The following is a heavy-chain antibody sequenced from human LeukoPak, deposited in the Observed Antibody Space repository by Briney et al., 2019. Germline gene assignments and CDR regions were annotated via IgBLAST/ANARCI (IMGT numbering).Heavy chain of an antibody. CDR1: GGSISSYY. D-gene: IGHD3-10*01. J-gene: IGHJ6*03. V-gene: IGHV4-59*01. Sequence: SETLSLTCTVSGGSISSYYWSWIRQPPGKGLEWIGYIYYSGSTNYSPSLKSRVTISVDTSKNQFSLKLSSVTAADTAVYYCARGPYYYGSGSYYYYYYYMDVWGKGTTVTISS. CDR3: ARGPYYYGSGSYYYYYYYMDV. CDR2: IYYSGST.